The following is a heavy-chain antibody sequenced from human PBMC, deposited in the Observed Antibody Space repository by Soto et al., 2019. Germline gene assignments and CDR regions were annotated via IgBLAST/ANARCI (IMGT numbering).Heavy chain of an antibody. CDR1: GGSISSYY. CDR3: ARHGVRLLWFGESPYYFDY. Sequence: SEPLSLTCTVSGGSISSYYWSWIRQPPGKGLEWIGYIYYSGSTNYNPSLKSRVTISVDTSKNQFSLKLSSVTAADTAVYYCARHGVRLLWFGESPYYFDYWGQGTLVTVSS. CDR2: IYYSGST. V-gene: IGHV4-59*08. D-gene: IGHD3-10*01. J-gene: IGHJ4*02.